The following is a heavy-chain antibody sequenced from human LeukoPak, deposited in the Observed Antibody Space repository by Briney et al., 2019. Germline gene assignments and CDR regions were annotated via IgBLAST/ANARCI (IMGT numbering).Heavy chain of an antibody. CDR1: GFTFSSYA. CDR3: ARSSPFTVTNDY. CDR2: ISYDGSNK. V-gene: IGHV3-30*04. Sequence: GGSLRLFCAASGFTFSSYAMHWVRQAPGKGLEWVAVISYDGSNKYYADSVKGRFTISRDNSKNTLYLQMNSLRAEDTAVYYCARSSPFTVTNDYWGQGTLVTVSS. J-gene: IGHJ4*02. D-gene: IGHD4-17*01.